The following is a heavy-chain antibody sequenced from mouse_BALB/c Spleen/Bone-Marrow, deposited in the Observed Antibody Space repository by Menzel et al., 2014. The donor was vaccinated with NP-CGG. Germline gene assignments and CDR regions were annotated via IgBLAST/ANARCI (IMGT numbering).Heavy chain of an antibody. CDR1: GFAFSSYD. V-gene: IGHV5-9*02. J-gene: IGHJ2*01. Sequence: EVQVVESGGGLVKPGGSLKLSCAASGFAFSSYDMSWVRQTPEKRLEWVATISSCGSYTYYPDSVKGRFTISRDNARNTLYLQMSSLRSEDTALYYCARPLTGAYFDYWGQGTTLTVSS. D-gene: IGHD4-1*01. CDR3: ARPLTGAYFDY. CDR2: ISSCGSYT.